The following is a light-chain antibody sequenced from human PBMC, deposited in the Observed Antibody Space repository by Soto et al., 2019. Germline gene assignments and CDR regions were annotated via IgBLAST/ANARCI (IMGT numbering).Light chain of an antibody. V-gene: IGLV2-11*01. CDR3: CSYAGSYTVM. Sequence: QFALTQPRSVSGSPGQSVTISCTGTSSDVGGSKYVSWYQQHPGKAPKLMIYDVSKRPSGVPDRFSGSKSGNTASLTISGLQAEDEADYYCCSYAGSYTVMFDGGTKLTVL. CDR2: DVS. CDR1: SSDVGGSKY. J-gene: IGLJ3*02.